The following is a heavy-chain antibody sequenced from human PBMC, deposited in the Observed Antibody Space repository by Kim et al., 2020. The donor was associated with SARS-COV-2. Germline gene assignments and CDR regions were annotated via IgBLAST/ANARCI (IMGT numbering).Heavy chain of an antibody. V-gene: IGHV1-3*04. D-gene: IGHD1-1*01. J-gene: IGHJ4*02. Sequence: ASVKVSCKTSGYTFITYNIHWVRQAPGQGLEWMGWIHSAKGTTKYSQKFQGRVSITRDTSANTAYMELTSLESEDTAVYYCARGGTGPAWGQGTLVTVSS. CDR1: GYTFITYN. CDR2: IHSAKGTT. CDR3: ARGGTGPA.